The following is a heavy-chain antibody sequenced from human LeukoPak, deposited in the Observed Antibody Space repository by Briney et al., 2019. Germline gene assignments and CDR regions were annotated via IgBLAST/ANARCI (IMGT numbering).Heavy chain of an antibody. CDR3: AKDPGVVPAHYFDY. Sequence: GGSLRLSCAASGFTFSSYAMNWVRQAPEKGLEWVSATGSTGVSTFYADSVKGRFTVSRDNSKNTLSLQMNSLRAEDTAVYYCAKDPGVVPAHYFDYWGQGILVTVSS. V-gene: IGHV3-23*01. CDR2: TGSTGVST. D-gene: IGHD2-2*01. J-gene: IGHJ4*02. CDR1: GFTFSSYA.